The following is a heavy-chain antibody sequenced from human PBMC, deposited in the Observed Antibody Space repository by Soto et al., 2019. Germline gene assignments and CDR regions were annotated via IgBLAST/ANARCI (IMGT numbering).Heavy chain of an antibody. CDR2: IDHSGTT. J-gene: IGHJ3*02. Sequence: SETLSLTCAVSGVSISIPNWWAWVRQAPGKGLEWIGEIDHSGTTNYNPSLNSRVTISLDRSKDQFSLRLTSVTAADTAVYFCARGKFYAFDIWGQGTMVTVSS. CDR3: ARGKFYAFDI. V-gene: IGHV4-4*02. CDR1: GVSISIPNW.